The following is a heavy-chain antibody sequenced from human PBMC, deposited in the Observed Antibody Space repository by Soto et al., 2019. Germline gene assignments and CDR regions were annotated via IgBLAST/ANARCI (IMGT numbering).Heavy chain of an antibody. CDR2: ISPHNDRT. Sequence: QVQLVQSGADVKKPGASVKVSCKASGYNFTSYGISWVRQAPGQGLEWMGWISPHNDRTKYARRFQDRVTMTTETPTSTVYMELGSLRSDATAVYYCARDLYYSSGRYVDHDAFDIWGQGTVVTVSS. CDR3: ARDLYYSSGRYVDHDAFDI. J-gene: IGHJ3*02. D-gene: IGHD6-19*01. V-gene: IGHV1-18*01. CDR1: GYNFTSYG.